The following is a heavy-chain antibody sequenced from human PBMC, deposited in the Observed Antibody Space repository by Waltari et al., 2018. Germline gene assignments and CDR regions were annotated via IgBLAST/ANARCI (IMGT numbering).Heavy chain of an antibody. Sequence: EVRLVESGGGLVKPGESLRISCAASGLPFSTVWMTWVRQAPGKWLEWVSLTKSQTGGGTTDYAAPVKGRFTILRDDSKNTLYLQMDSLKTEDTAVYYCVKMNQMGAFDYWGQGTLVTVSS. CDR2: TKSQTGGGTT. CDR3: VKMNQMGAFDY. CDR1: GLPFSTVW. J-gene: IGHJ4*02. V-gene: IGHV3-15*01. D-gene: IGHD2-8*01.